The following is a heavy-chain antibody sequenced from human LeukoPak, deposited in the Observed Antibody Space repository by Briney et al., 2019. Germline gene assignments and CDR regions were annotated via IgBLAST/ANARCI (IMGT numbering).Heavy chain of an antibody. CDR2: IYHSGST. CDR3: ARGKNLLELLPRIDY. Sequence: GSLRLSCAASGFTFSDSAIHWVRQPPGKGLEWIGEIYHSGSTNYNPSLKSRVTISVDTSKDQFSLKLSSVTAADTAVYYCARGKNLLELLPRIDYWGQGTLVTVSS. CDR1: GFTFSDSA. V-gene: IGHV4-4*02. J-gene: IGHJ4*02. D-gene: IGHD3-10*01.